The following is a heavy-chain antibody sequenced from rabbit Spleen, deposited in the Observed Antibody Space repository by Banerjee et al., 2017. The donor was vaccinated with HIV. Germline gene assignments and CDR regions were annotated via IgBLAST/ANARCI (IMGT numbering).Heavy chain of an antibody. CDR1: GSDIYNYR. V-gene: IGHV1S36*01. D-gene: IGHD4-1*01. CDR2: ITTTGST. Sequence: QEQLKESGGGLVTPAGTLTLTCTASGSDIYNYRIGWVRQAPGKGLEWIGAITTTGSTYYASWAKGRFTISKTSPTVDLKMTSLTAADTATYFCARVSESSGWGEDLWGPGTLVTVS. J-gene: IGHJ6*01. CDR3: ARVSESSGWGEDL.